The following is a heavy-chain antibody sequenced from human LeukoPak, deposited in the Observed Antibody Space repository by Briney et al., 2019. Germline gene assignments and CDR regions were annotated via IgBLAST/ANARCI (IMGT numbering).Heavy chain of an antibody. Sequence: PGGSLRFSCAASGFPFSSHGMNWFRQAPGKGLEWVSYISSSSSTIYYADSVKGRFTISRDNAKNSLYLQMNSLRAEDTAVYYCARGAYYYEDWGQGTLVTVSS. CDR3: ARGAYYYED. V-gene: IGHV3-48*01. CDR2: ISSSSSTI. J-gene: IGHJ4*02. D-gene: IGHD3-22*01. CDR1: GFPFSSHG.